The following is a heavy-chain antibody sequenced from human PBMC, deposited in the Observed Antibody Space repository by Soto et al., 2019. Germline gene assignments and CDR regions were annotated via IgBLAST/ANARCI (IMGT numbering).Heavy chain of an antibody. CDR2: IRSKANSYAT. D-gene: IGHD3-9*01. V-gene: IGHV3-73*01. Sequence: SGGSLRLSCAASGFTFSGSAMHWVRQASGKGLEWVGRIRSKANSYATAYAASVKGRFTISRDDSKNTAYLQMNSLKTEDTAVYYCTRHPDWLLSASFDPWGQGTLVTVSS. CDR3: TRHPDWLLSASFDP. CDR1: GFTFSGSA. J-gene: IGHJ5*02.